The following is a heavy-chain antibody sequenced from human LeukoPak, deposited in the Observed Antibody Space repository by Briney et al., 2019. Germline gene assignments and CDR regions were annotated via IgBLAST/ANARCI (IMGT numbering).Heavy chain of an antibody. Sequence: SETLSLTCTVSGGSISSYYWSWIRQPAGKGLEWIGRIYASGSTNYNPSLKSRVTMSVDTFKSPFSLKLTSVTAADTAVYFCARAVDTAMLDDAFDIWGQGTMVTVSS. D-gene: IGHD5-18*01. CDR3: ARAVDTAMLDDAFDI. J-gene: IGHJ3*02. V-gene: IGHV4-4*07. CDR1: GGSISSYY. CDR2: IYASGST.